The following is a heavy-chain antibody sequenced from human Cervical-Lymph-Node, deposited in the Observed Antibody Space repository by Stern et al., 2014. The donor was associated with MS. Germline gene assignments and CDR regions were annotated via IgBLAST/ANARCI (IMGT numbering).Heavy chain of an antibody. Sequence: QVQLVESGAEVKKPGSSVKVSCKASGGTISNYIIGWVRQAPGQGLELMGGIIPMFGIANYAEKFQDRVTITADESTSTAYMDLSSLRSEDTAVYYCARATSDYIWGTYRFLDSWGQGTLVIVSS. D-gene: IGHD3-16*02. CDR1: GGTISNYI. CDR2: IIPMFGIA. V-gene: IGHV1-69*01. J-gene: IGHJ4*02. CDR3: ARATSDYIWGTYRFLDS.